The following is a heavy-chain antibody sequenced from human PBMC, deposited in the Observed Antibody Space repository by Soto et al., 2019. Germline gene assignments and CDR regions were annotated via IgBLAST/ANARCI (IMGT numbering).Heavy chain of an antibody. CDR3: ARLDEYDYVWGSYRGPFDY. V-gene: IGHV1-69*13. D-gene: IGHD3-16*02. Sequence: SVKVSCKASGGTFSSYAISWVRQAPGQGLEWMGGIIPIFGTANYAQKFQGRVTITADESTSTAYMELSSLRSEDTAVYYCARLDEYDYVWGSYRGPFDYWGQGTLVTVSS. CDR1: GGTFSSYA. CDR2: IIPIFGTA. J-gene: IGHJ4*02.